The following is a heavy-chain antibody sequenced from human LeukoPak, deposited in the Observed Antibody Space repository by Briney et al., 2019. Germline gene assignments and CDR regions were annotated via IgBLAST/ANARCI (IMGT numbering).Heavy chain of an antibody. D-gene: IGHD2-2*01. J-gene: IGHJ6*03. CDR1: GGSISSSSYY. CDR2: IYYSGST. V-gene: IGHV4-39*01. Sequence: PSETLSLTCTVSGGSISSSSYYWGWIRQPPGKGLEWIGRIYYSGSTYYHRSLTSRVTISVDTYNNEFSMKLPSLTAADTAVYYFGGGSTSKDYYYYYYMDVWGKGTTVTVSS. CDR3: GGGSTSKDYYYYYYMDV.